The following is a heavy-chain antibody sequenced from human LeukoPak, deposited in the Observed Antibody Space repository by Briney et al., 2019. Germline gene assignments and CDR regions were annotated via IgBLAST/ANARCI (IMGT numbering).Heavy chain of an antibody. CDR2: ISYDGSNK. Sequence: GGSLRLSCAASGFTFSSYAMHWVRQAPGKGLEWVAVISYDGSNKYYADSVKGRFTISRDNSKNTLYLQMNSLRAEDTAVYYCAREEYGSGSPGDYWGQGTLVTVSS. CDR3: AREEYGSGSPGDY. J-gene: IGHJ4*02. D-gene: IGHD3-10*01. CDR1: GFTFSSYA. V-gene: IGHV3-30-3*01.